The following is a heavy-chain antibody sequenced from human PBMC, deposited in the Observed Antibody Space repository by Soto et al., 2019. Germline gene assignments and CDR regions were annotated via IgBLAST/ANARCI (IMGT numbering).Heavy chain of an antibody. J-gene: IGHJ5*02. CDR1: GFTFSSYG. CDR3: ARGGTSGCFDG. Sequence: GGSLRLSCAASGFTFSSYGMHWVRQAPGKGLEWVAVISYDGSNKYYADSVKGRFTISRDNSKNTLYLQMNSLRAEDTAVYFWARGGTSGCFDGWGQGTQVTVSS. CDR2: ISYDGSNK. V-gene: IGHV3-30*03. D-gene: IGHD2-15*01.